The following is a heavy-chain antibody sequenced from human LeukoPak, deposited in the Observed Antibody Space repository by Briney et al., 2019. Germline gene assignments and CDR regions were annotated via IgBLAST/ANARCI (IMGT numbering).Heavy chain of an antibody. J-gene: IGHJ5*02. D-gene: IGHD3-16*01. CDR1: GGSISSSSYY. CDR3: ARESFGGVIVP. CDR2: IYYSGST. V-gene: IGHV4-39*07. Sequence: SETLSLTCTVSGGSISSSSYYWGWIRQPPGKGLEWIRSIYYSGSTHYNPPLKSRVTIAVHTSKKQFSLKLSSVTAADTAVYYCARESFGGVIVPWGQGTLVTVSS.